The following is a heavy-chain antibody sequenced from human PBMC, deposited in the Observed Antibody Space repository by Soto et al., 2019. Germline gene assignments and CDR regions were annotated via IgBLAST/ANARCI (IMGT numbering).Heavy chain of an antibody. J-gene: IGHJ5*02. CDR2: ISYDGSSK. V-gene: IGHV3-30*14. CDR1: GFTFSSYA. CDR3: VKESGIAVAGTIWFDP. Sequence: GGSLRLSCAASGFTFSSYAMHWVRQAPGKGLEWVAVISYDGSSKYYADSVKGRFTISRDNAKNSLYLQMSSLRAEDTAVYYCVKESGIAVAGTIWFDPWGQGTLVTVSS. D-gene: IGHD6-19*01.